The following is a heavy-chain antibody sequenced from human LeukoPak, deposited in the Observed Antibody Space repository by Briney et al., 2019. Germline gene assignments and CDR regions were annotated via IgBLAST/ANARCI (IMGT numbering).Heavy chain of an antibody. CDR3: ARYSSSYRYYYMDV. V-gene: IGHV4-59*01. Sequence: SETLSLTCTVSGGSISSYYWSWIRQPPGKGLEWTGYIYYSGSTNYNPSLKSRVTISVDTSKNQFSLKLSSVTAADTAVYYCARYSSSYRYYYMDVWGKGTTVTVSS. D-gene: IGHD6-13*01. CDR1: GGSISSYY. CDR2: IYYSGST. J-gene: IGHJ6*03.